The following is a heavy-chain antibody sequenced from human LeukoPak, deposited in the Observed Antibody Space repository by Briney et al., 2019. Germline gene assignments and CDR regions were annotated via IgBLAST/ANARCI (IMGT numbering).Heavy chain of an antibody. V-gene: IGHV3-49*04. CDR3: TRGNHYYDSSGYSY. J-gene: IGHJ4*02. Sequence: GRSLRLSCTASGFTFGDYAMSWVRQAPGKGLEWVGFIRSKAYGGTTEYAASVKGRFTISRDDSKSIACLQMNSLKTEDTAVYYCTRGNHYYDSSGYSYWGQGTLVTVSS. D-gene: IGHD3-22*01. CDR2: IRSKAYGGTT. CDR1: GFTFGDYA.